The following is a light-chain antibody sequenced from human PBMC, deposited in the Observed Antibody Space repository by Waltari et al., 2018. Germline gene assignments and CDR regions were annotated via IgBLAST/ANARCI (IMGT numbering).Light chain of an antibody. CDR2: EVS. V-gene: IGLV2-14*01. CDR1: SSDVGGSNY. J-gene: IGLJ1*01. Sequence: QSALTQPASVSGSPGQSIPISCTGPSSDVGGSNYVSWYQQHPGKAPKLMIYEVSNRPSGVSNRFSGSKSGNTASLTISGLQAEDEADYYCSSYTSSSTLVFGTGTKVTVL. CDR3: SSYTSSSTLV.